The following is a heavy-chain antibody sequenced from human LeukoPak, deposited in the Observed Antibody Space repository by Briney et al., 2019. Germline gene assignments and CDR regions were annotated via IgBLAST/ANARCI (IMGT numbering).Heavy chain of an antibody. CDR3: AREMGMFAGMDV. D-gene: IGHD3-10*02. V-gene: IGHV3-11*01. CDR2: ISSGGSTI. J-gene: IGHJ6*02. Sequence: GGSLRLSCAVSGFTFSDYYMSWIRQAPGKGLEWVSYISSGGSTISHADSVKGRFTISRDNAENSLYLQMNSLRAEDTAVYYCAREMGMFAGMDVWGQGTTVTVSS. CDR1: GFTFSDYY.